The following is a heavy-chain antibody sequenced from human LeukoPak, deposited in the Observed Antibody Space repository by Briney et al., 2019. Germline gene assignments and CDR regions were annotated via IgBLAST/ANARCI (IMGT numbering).Heavy chain of an antibody. CDR2: IRYDGSNK. D-gene: IGHD3-3*01. J-gene: IGHJ4*02. CDR1: GFTFSSYG. V-gene: IGHV3-30*02. Sequence: GGSLRLSCAASGFTFSSYGMHWVRQPPGKGLEWVGFIRYDGSNKYNSGSVKGRFTNSKDNSKNTLYLQMNSLRAEDTAVYYCANTIFGVSIWGQGTLVTVSS. CDR3: ANTIFGVSI.